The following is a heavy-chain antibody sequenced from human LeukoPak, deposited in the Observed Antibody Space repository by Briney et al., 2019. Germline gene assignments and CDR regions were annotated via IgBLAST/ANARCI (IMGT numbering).Heavy chain of an antibody. CDR2: VSYTGRT. CDR1: GGSVSSSSFY. J-gene: IGHJ4*02. CDR3: ARRFLAGNRFDY. Sequence: PSETLSLTCTVSGGSVSSSSFYWGWVRQPPGKGLEWVASVSYTGRTFPSPSLKSRVTMSVDTSNNHFSLKLSSVTAADTAVYYCARRFLAGNRFDYWGQGALVTVSS. V-gene: IGHV4-39*02. D-gene: IGHD3-3*01.